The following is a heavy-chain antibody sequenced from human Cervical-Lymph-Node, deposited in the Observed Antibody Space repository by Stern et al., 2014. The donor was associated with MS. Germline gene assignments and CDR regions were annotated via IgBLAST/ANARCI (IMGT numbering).Heavy chain of an antibody. J-gene: IGHJ3*02. D-gene: IGHD3-3*01. Sequence: QVQLVESGPGLVKPSGTLSLTCAVSGDSISSDNWCRLVRQPPGEGLEWIGEIYHSGTTNYNTAIRSRVAISMTASTNQFSLKLRSVTAADTAIYYCAREPDLFRQYDSWSSNSRGPFDIWGQGTVVTVSS. CDR2: IYHSGTT. CDR3: AREPDLFRQYDSWSSNSRGPFDI. CDR1: GDSISSDNW. V-gene: IGHV4-4*02.